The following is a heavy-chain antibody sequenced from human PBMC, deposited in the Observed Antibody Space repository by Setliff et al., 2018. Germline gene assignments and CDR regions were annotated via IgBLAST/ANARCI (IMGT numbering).Heavy chain of an antibody. D-gene: IGHD2-21*02. J-gene: IGHJ6*03. CDR3: ARDPILDYGSGLMVTAIQGYMDV. V-gene: IGHV3-30*01. CDR1: GFTFSSHA. CDR2: IPYDGSNK. Sequence: GGSLRLSCAASGFTFSSHAMHWVRQAPGKGLEWVAVIPYDGSNKYYADSVKGRFTISRDNSKNTLFLQMNSLRPEDTAVYYCARDPILDYGSGLMVTAIQGYMDVWGKGTTVTVS.